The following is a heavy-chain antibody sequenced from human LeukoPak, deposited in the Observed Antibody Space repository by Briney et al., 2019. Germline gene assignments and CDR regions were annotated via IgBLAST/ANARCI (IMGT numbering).Heavy chain of an antibody. D-gene: IGHD5/OR15-5a*01. CDR2: IYYSGST. CDR3: ARGGSTLQNWFDP. Sequence: SETLSLTCTVSGGSISSGGYYWNWSRQHPGKGLEWIGYIYYSGSTYYNPSLKSRVIISVDTSKNQFSLKLSSVTAADTAVYYCARGGSTLQNWFDPWGQGTLVTVSS. CDR1: GGSISSGGYY. V-gene: IGHV4-31*03. J-gene: IGHJ5*02.